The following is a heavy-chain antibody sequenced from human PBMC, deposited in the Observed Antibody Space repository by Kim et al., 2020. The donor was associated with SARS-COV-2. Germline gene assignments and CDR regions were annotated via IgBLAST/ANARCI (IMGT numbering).Heavy chain of an antibody. D-gene: IGHD3-22*01. CDR3: ARLRSGYYDY. Sequence: SETLSLTCTVSGGSISSYYWSWIRQPPGKGLEWIGYIYYSGSTNYNTSLKSRVTISVDTSKNQFSLKLSSVTAADTAVYYFARLRSGYYDYWGQGTLVTVSS. J-gene: IGHJ4*02. V-gene: IGHV4-59*08. CDR1: GGSISSYY. CDR2: IYYSGST.